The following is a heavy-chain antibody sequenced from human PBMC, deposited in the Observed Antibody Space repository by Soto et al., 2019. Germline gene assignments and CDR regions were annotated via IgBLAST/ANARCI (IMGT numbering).Heavy chain of an antibody. CDR3: AGGGYYDSSGTKFDY. CDR2: IYYSGST. CDR1: GGSISSDGYH. V-gene: IGHV4-31*02. Sequence: LTCTVSGGSISSDGYHLSLVGHHAGKGLEWIGYIYYSGSTYYNPSLKSRVTISVDTSKNQFSLKLSSVTAADTAVYYCAGGGYYDSSGTKFDYWGQRTLVSVS. J-gene: IGHJ4*02. D-gene: IGHD3-22*01.